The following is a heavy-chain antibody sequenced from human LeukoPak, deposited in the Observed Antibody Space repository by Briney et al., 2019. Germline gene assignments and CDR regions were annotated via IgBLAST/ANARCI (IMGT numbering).Heavy chain of an antibody. V-gene: IGHV4-39*07. Sequence: SETLCLTCTVSGGSISSSSYYWGWIRQPPGKGLEWIESIYYSGSTYYNPSLKSRVAISVDTSKNQFSLKLSSVTAADTAVYYCARENSGGSLHNNWFDPRGQGTLVTVSS. CDR2: IYYSGST. J-gene: IGHJ5*02. CDR1: GGSISSSSYY. D-gene: IGHD2-15*01. CDR3: ARENSGGSLHNNWFDP.